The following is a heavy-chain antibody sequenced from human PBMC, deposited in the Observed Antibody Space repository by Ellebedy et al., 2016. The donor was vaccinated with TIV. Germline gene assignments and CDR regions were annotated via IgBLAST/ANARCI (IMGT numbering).Heavy chain of an antibody. J-gene: IGHJ5*02. CDR1: GYSISSGYY. V-gene: IGHV4-38-2*02. CDR2: IYHSGST. Sequence: MPSETLSLTCTVSGYSISSGYYWGWIRQPPGKGLEWVGSIYHSGSTYHNSSLKSRVTISVDTSKNQFSLNLSSVTAADTAVYYCARDPALPRGRFDTWGQGTLVTVSS. CDR3: ARDPALPRGRFDT.